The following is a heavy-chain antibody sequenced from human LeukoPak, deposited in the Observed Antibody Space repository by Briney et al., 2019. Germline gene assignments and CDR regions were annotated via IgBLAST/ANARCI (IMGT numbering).Heavy chain of an antibody. CDR1: GASISSSNW. CDR3: ARTGGSFYFYYYMDV. CDR2: IYHSGST. V-gene: IGHV4-4*02. Sequence: PSETLSLTCAVSGASISSSNWWSCVRQPPGQGLEWIGEIYHSGSTNYNPSLKSRVTISVDKCKNQFSLKLSSVTAADTAVYYCARTGGSFYFYYYMDVWGKGTTVTVSS. D-gene: IGHD1-26*01. J-gene: IGHJ6*03.